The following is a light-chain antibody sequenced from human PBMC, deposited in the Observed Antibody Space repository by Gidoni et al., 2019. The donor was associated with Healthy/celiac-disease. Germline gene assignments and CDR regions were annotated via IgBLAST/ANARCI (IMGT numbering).Light chain of an antibody. Sequence: QSVLTQPPSLSGAPGQTFTISCTGSSSNIGAGYDVHWYQQLPGTAPTPLIHGNSNRPSGVPDRVSGSKSGTAASLAITGRQAEDEADYYCQSYDSSLSGSGVFGGGTKLTVL. CDR1: SSNIGAGYD. CDR2: GNS. CDR3: QSYDSSLSGSGV. V-gene: IGLV1-40*01. J-gene: IGLJ3*02.